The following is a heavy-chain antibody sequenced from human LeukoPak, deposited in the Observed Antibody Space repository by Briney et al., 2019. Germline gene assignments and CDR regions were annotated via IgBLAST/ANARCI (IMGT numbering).Heavy chain of an antibody. CDR1: GYTFTSYD. V-gene: IGHV1-8*01. Sequence: ASVKVSCKASGYTFTSYDINWVRQATGQGLEWMGWMNLNSGNTGYAQKFQGRVTMTRNTSISTAYMELSSLRSEDTAVYYCARGGGLEQWPTTEADYWGQGTLVTVSS. CDR2: MNLNSGNT. D-gene: IGHD6-19*01. J-gene: IGHJ4*02. CDR3: ARGGGLEQWPTTEADY.